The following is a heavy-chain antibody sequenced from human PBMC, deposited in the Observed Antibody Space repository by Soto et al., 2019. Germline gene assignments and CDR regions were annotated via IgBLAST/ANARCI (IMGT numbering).Heavy chain of an antibody. V-gene: IGHV3-7*02. CDR2: TKPDETET. D-gene: IGHD4-4*01. CDR1: GLAFSTYW. J-gene: IGHJ4*02. CDR3: ATIGDVTFHY. Sequence: PGGSLRLSCTTSGLAFSTYWMAWVRQAPGKGLEWVGNTKPDETETYYAGSVEGRFTISRDNAKSSLYPQMDSLRVEDTAVYYCATIGDVTFHYWGQGTPVTVSS.